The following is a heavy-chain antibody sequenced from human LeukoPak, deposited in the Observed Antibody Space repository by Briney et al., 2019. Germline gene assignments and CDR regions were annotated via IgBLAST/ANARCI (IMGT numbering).Heavy chain of an antibody. CDR3: AKAPDYDVLTGTSFDS. J-gene: IGHJ4*02. CDR1: GFTLSSYA. V-gene: IGHV3-23*01. CDR2: VSDSGGKT. Sequence: GGSLRLSCAASGFTLSSYAMNWVRQAPGKGLEWLSSVSDSGGKTYYAASVKGRFTISRDNSKNTLYLQMNSLRAKDTAVYYCAKAPDYDVLTGTSFDSWGQGALVTVSS. D-gene: IGHD3-9*01.